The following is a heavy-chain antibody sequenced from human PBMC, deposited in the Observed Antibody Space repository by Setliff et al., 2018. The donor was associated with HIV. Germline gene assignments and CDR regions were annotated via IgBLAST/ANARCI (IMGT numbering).Heavy chain of an antibody. V-gene: IGHV3-74*01. D-gene: IGHD3-22*01. Sequence: GESLKISCAASGFTFSSYWMHWVRQAPGKGLVWVFGMNTDGSSTRYADSVKGRFTISRDNAKNMLYLQMNSLSADDMAVYYCVRGSGYYYFDNWGQGALVTVSS. CDR3: VRGSGYYYFDN. CDR1: GFTFSSYW. J-gene: IGHJ4*02. CDR2: MNTDGSST.